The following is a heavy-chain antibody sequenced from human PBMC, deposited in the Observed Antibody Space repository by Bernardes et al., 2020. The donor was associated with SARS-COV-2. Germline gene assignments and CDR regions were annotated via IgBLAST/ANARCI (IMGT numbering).Heavy chain of an antibody. J-gene: IGHJ6*02. Sequence: SVKVSCKASGGTFSSYAISWVRQAPGQGLEWMGRIIPILGIANYAQKFQGRVTITADKSTSTAYMELSSLRSEDTAVYYCAGRSGAAMQYYYYYYGMDVWGQGTTVTVSS. V-gene: IGHV1-69*04. D-gene: IGHD5-18*01. CDR1: GGTFSSYA. CDR2: IIPILGIA. CDR3: AGRSGAAMQYYYYYYGMDV.